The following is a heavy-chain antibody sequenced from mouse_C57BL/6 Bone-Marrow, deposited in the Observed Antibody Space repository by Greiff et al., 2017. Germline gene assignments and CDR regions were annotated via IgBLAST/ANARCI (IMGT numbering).Heavy chain of an antibody. CDR2: IYPGDGDT. V-gene: IGHV1-82*01. D-gene: IGHD1-1*01. CDR3: ARSLYYYGSSSFAY. J-gene: IGHJ3*01. Sequence: QVQLQESGPELVKPGASVKISCKASGYAFSSSWMNWVKQRPGKGLEWIGRIYPGDGDTNYNGKFKGKATLTADKSSSTAYMQLSSLTSEDSAVYFCARSLYYYGSSSFAYWGQGTLVTVSA. CDR1: GYAFSSSW.